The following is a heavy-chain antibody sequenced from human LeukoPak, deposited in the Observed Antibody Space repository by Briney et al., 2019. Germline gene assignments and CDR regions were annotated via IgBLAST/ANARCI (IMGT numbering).Heavy chain of an antibody. J-gene: IGHJ5*02. CDR1: GFTFSDYY. D-gene: IGHD6-13*01. Sequence: GGSLRLSCAASGFTFSDYYMSWIRQAPGEGLEWVSYISSSSSYTNYADSVKGRFTISRDNAKNSLYLQMNRLRAEDTAAYYCARCGEQQHGGSLWFDPWGQGTLVTVSS. V-gene: IGHV3-11*06. CDR2: ISSSSSYT. CDR3: ARCGEQQHGGSLWFDP.